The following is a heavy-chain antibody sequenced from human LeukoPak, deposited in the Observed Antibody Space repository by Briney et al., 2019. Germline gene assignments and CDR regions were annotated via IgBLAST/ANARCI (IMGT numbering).Heavy chain of an antibody. J-gene: IGHJ4*02. CDR1: GFTVSSNY. CDR2: IYSGGST. V-gene: IGHV3-66*01. D-gene: IGHD6-19*01. Sequence: GGSLRLSCAASGFTVSSNYMSWVRQAPGKGLEWVSVIYSGGSTYYADSVKGRFTIFRDNSKNTLYLQMNSLRAEDTAVYYCARVNEQWLVPDYWGQGTLVTVSS. CDR3: ARVNEQWLVPDY.